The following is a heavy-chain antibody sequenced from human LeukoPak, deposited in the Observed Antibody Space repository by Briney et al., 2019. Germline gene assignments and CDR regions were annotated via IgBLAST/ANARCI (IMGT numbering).Heavy chain of an antibody. J-gene: IGHJ4*02. Sequence: ASVRVSCKASGYTFTDYYMHWVRQAPGQGLEWMGWINPNSGGTNYAQKFQGRVTMTRDTSISTAYMELSRLRSDDTAVYYCARTSAYGDMDYWGQGTLVTVSS. D-gene: IGHD4-17*01. CDR3: ARTSAYGDMDY. V-gene: IGHV1-2*02. CDR2: INPNSGGT. CDR1: GYTFTDYY.